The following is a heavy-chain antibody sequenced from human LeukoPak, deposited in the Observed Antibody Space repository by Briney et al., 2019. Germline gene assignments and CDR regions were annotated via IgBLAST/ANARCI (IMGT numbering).Heavy chain of an antibody. Sequence: GGSLRLSCSASGFTFSSYGMHWVRQAPGKWLVWVAFIRYDGSDKYYAESVKGRFTISRDNSKNTLYLQMNSLRTEDTAVYYCAKANRGSYYGLGDYFDYWGQGTLVTVSS. CDR1: GFTFSSYG. V-gene: IGHV3-30*02. J-gene: IGHJ4*02. CDR3: AKANRGSYYGLGDYFDY. D-gene: IGHD1-26*01. CDR2: IRYDGSDK.